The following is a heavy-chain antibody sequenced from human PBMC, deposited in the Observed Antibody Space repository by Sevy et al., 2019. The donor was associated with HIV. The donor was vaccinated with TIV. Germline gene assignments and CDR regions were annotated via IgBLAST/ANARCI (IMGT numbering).Heavy chain of an antibody. CDR1: GGSITTGPYY. D-gene: IGHD2-21*02. J-gene: IGHJ4*02. Sequence: SETLSLTCSISGGSITTGPYYWAWIRQSPGKGPEWLGSMYGTVEPNGNTYYNPTLKTRIDTSIDKSNNRFALRLRSVLAADTAAYFCSTSLKASYDFYAFDHWGQGIPVTVSS. V-gene: IGHV4-39*02. CDR2: MYGTVEPNGNT. CDR3: STSLKASYDFYAFDH.